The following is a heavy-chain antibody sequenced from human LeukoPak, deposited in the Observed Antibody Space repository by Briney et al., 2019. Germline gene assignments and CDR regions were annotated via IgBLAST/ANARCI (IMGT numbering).Heavy chain of an antibody. CDR2: SSSSRGYI. CDR3: AELGITMIGGV. Sequence: PGGSLRLSCVGSGFTFSSYSMNWVRQAPGKGLEWVSYSSSSRGYIYYADSVKGRFTISRDNAKNSLYLQMNSLRAEDTAVYYCAELGITMIGGVWGKGTTVTISS. CDR1: GFTFSSYS. V-gene: IGHV3-21*01. J-gene: IGHJ6*04. D-gene: IGHD3-10*02.